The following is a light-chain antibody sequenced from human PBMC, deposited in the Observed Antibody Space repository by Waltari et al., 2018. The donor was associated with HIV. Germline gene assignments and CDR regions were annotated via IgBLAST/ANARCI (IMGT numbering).Light chain of an antibody. Sequence: QSVLTPPPPVSGAPGQRVTISCTGRNSNTGAGYAVPWYQQLPGTAPKLLIYGNNNRPSGVPDRFSGSKSGNTAYLTVSGLQAEDEAHYYCCSYAGRNKFVFGTGTKVTV. CDR3: CSYAGRNKFV. V-gene: IGLV1-40*01. J-gene: IGLJ1*01. CDR1: NSNTGAGYA. CDR2: GNN.